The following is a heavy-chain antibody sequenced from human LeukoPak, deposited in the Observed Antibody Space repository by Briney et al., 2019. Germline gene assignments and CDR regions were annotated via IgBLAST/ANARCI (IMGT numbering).Heavy chain of an antibody. J-gene: IGHJ4*02. V-gene: IGHV3-30-3*01. Sequence: GGSLRLSCAASGFTFSSYAMHWVRQAPGKGLEWVAVISYDGSNKYYADSVKGRFTISRDNSKNTLYLQMNSLRSEDTAVYYCATQYNWNDNFDYWGQGTLVTVSS. D-gene: IGHD1-1*01. CDR3: ATQYNWNDNFDY. CDR2: ISYDGSNK. CDR1: GFTFSSYA.